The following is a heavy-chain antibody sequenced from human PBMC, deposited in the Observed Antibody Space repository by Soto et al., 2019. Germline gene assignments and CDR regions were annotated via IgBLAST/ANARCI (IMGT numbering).Heavy chain of an antibody. Sequence: EVQLVESGGGSVQPGGSLRLSCAASGFTFSDHNMDWVRQAPGKGLEWAGRIRNRANSYGTDYAAAVKGRFTISRDDSRNSLYMEMRSLRTEDMAVYYCVRVRWVASTRVFDYWGQGTLVTVSS. D-gene: IGHD2-2*01. CDR2: IRNRANSYGT. J-gene: IGHJ4*02. CDR3: VRVRWVASTRVFDY. CDR1: GFTFSDHN. V-gene: IGHV3-72*01.